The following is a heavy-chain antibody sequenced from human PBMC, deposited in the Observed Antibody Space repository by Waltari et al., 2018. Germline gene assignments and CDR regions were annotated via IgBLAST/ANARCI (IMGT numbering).Heavy chain of an antibody. CDR1: GGTFSSYT. J-gene: IGHJ6*02. V-gene: IGHV1-69*02. Sequence: QVQLVQSGAEVKKPGSSVKVSCKASGGTFSSYTISWVRQAPGQGLEWMGRIIPILGIANYAQKFQGRVTITADKSTSTAYMELSSLRSEDTAVYYCARVTSWATVVTPHYYYGMDVWGQGTTVTVSS. CDR2: IIPILGIA. D-gene: IGHD4-17*01. CDR3: ARVTSWATVVTPHYYYGMDV.